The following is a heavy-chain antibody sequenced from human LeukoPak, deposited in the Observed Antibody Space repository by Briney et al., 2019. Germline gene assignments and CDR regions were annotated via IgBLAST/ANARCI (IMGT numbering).Heavy chain of an antibody. CDR1: GFTFRTYG. Sequence: TGGSLRLSCAASGFTFRTYGMHWVRQAPGQGLEWVAVIPYDGTEESYADSVKGQFVISRDKSKNTLYLEMSSLRVEDTAVYYCVRGGYQRRYLSVDAFDSWGQGTMVTVSS. CDR3: VRGGYQRRYLSVDAFDS. CDR2: IPYDGTEE. J-gene: IGHJ3*01. D-gene: IGHD3-9*01. V-gene: IGHV3-30*15.